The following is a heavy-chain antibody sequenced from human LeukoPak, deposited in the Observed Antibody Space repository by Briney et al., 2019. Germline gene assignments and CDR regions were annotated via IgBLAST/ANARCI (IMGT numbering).Heavy chain of an antibody. CDR1: GFTFSSYG. J-gene: IGHJ4*02. D-gene: IGHD6-19*01. V-gene: IGHV3-30*18. CDR3: AKLAVAGSAFDY. Sequence: GGSLRLSCAASGFTFSSYGMHWVRQAPGKRLEWVAVISYDGSNKYYADSVKGRFTISRDNSKNTPYLQMNSLRAEDTAVYYCAKLAVAGSAFDYWGQGTLVTVSS. CDR2: ISYDGSNK.